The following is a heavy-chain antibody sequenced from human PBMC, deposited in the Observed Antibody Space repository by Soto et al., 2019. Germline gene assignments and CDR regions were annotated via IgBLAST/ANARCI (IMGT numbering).Heavy chain of an antibody. Sequence: GGSLRLSCAASGFTFSSYDMHWVRQATGKGLEWVSAIGTAGDTYYPGSVKGRFTISRENAKNSLYLQMNSLRAGDTAVYYCARGYSSGENHYMDVWGKGTTVTVSS. J-gene: IGHJ6*03. D-gene: IGHD6-19*01. V-gene: IGHV3-13*01. CDR1: GFTFSSYD. CDR2: IGTAGDT. CDR3: ARGYSSGENHYMDV.